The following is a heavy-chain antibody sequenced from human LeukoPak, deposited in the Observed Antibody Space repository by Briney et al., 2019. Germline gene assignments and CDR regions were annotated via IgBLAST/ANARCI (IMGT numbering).Heavy chain of an antibody. J-gene: IGHJ4*02. Sequence: PGGSLRLSCVVSGFTFSNYAMNWVRQAPGKGLEWVSGVSGSGGSTSYAESVKGRFTISRDNSKNTLYLQVNSLRAEDTAVYYCAKQLGYCSDGSCYFPYWGQGTLVTVSS. CDR1: GFTFSNYA. CDR3: AKQLGYCSDGSCYFPY. D-gene: IGHD2-15*01. CDR2: VSGSGGST. V-gene: IGHV3-23*01.